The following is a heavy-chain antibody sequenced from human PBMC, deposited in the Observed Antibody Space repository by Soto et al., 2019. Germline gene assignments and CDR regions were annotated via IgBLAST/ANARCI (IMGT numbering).Heavy chain of an antibody. CDR3: AKKAGYSGYDPFDY. J-gene: IGHJ4*02. Sequence: GASLILSCPASGFTFSSYVMSGGRQAPGKGLQWVSAVSTSGGSTFNADSVKGRFAISRDNSKNTLYLQMNSLRAEDTAIYYCAKKAGYSGYDPFDYWGQGTLVTVSS. CDR2: VSTSGGST. D-gene: IGHD5-12*01. CDR1: GFTFSSYV. V-gene: IGHV3-23*01.